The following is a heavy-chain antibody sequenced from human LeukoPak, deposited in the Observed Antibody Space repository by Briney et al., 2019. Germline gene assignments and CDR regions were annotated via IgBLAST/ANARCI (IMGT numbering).Heavy chain of an antibody. CDR1: GGSISSYY. D-gene: IGHD3-3*01. CDR3: ARTGTTPYYDLWSGGSRAFDI. J-gene: IGHJ3*02. V-gene: IGHV4-4*07. CDR2: IYTSGST. Sequence: SETLSLTCTVSGGSISSYYWSWIRQPAGKGLEWIGRIYTSGSTNYNPSLKSRVTMSVDTSKNQFSLKLSSVTAADTAVYYCARTGTTPYYDLWSGGSRAFDIWGQGTMVTVSS.